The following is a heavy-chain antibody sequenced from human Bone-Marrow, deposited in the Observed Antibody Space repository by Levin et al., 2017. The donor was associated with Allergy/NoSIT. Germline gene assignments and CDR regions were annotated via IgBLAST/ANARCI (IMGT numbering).Heavy chain of an antibody. V-gene: IGHV2-5*02. CDR2: IYWDDDK. CDR3: ARRPMFYGLDV. CDR1: GFSLSTIGVS. D-gene: IGHD3-10*02. Sequence: SGPTLVKPTQTLTLTCTFSGFSLSTIGVSVGWIRQPPGMALEWLAHIYWDDDKRYSPSLASRLTITKDSSKNQVVLTMTNMDPVDTATYYCARRPMFYGLDVWGQGTPVTVSS. J-gene: IGHJ6*02.